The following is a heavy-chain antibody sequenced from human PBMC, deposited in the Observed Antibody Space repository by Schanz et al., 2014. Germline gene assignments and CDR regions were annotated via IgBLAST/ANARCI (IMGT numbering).Heavy chain of an antibody. CDR1: GFTFSSYA. CDR3: AKGMGYCSGGTCYDYYYYGVDV. J-gene: IGHJ6*02. D-gene: IGHD2-15*01. V-gene: IGHV3-23*01. Sequence: EVQLLESGGGLVQPGGSLRLSCAASGFTFSSYAMTWVRQAPGKGLEWVSSISHSGGSTYYADSVKGRFTISRDNSENTLYLQMNSLSADDTAVFYCAKGMGYCSGGTCYDYYYYGVDVWGQGTTVTVSS. CDR2: ISHSGGST.